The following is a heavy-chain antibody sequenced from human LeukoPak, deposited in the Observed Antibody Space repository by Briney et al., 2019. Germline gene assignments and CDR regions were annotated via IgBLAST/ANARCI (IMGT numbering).Heavy chain of an antibody. CDR1: GGSINSYY. CDR2: IYDSGST. V-gene: IGHV4-59*01. D-gene: IGHD3-10*01. Sequence: PSETLSLTCTVSGGSINSYYWSWIRQPPGKGLEWIGYIYDSGSTNYNPSLKSRVTISVDTSKNQFSLKLSSVTAADTAVYYCARGTYYYGSGSHYILDYWGQGTLVTVSS. J-gene: IGHJ4*02. CDR3: ARGTYYYGSGSHYILDY.